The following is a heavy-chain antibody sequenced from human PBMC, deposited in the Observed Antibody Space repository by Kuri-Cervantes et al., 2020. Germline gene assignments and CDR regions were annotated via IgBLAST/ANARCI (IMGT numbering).Heavy chain of an antibody. D-gene: IGHD5-12*01. Sequence: GESLKISCAASGFTFSSYAMSWVRQAPGKGLEWVSAISGSGGSTYYADSVKGRFTISRDNSKNTLYLQMNSLRAEDTAVYYCARDASGYGENYYYYGMDVWGQGTTVTVSS. CDR3: ARDASGYGENYYYYGMDV. V-gene: IGHV3-23*01. J-gene: IGHJ6*02. CDR2: ISGSGGST. CDR1: GFTFSSYA.